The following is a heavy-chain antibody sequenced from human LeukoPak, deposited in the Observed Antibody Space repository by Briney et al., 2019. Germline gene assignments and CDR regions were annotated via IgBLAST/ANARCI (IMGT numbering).Heavy chain of an antibody. CDR3: AKGMYSGYDLGDYYFDY. CDR2: ISWNSGSI. CDR1: GFTFDDYA. Sequence: GRSLRLSCAASGFTFDDYAMHWVRQAPGKGLEWVSGISWNSGSIGYADSVKGLFTISRDNAKNSLYLQMNSLRAEDMALYYCAKGMYSGYDLGDYYFDYWGQGTLVTVSS. V-gene: IGHV3-9*03. D-gene: IGHD5-12*01. J-gene: IGHJ4*02.